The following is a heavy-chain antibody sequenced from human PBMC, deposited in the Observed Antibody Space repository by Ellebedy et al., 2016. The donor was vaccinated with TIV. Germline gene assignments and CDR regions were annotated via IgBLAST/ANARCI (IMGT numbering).Heavy chain of an antibody. V-gene: IGHV3-11*01. J-gene: IGHJ5*02. D-gene: IGHD6-19*01. CDR2: ISSSGSTI. Sequence: GGSLRLSXAASGFTFSDYYMSWIRQAPGKGLEWVSYISSSGSTIYYADSVKGRFTISRDNAKNSLYLQMNSLRAEDTAVYYCARVSYSSGWYAIWFDPWGQGTLVTVSS. CDR3: ARVSYSSGWYAIWFDP. CDR1: GFTFSDYY.